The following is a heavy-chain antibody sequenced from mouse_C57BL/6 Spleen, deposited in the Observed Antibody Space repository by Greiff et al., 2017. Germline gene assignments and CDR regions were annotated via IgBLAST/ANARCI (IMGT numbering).Heavy chain of an antibody. CDR3: ARQSTVVDAMDY. CDR1: GYTFTDYY. D-gene: IGHD1-1*01. Sequence: EVQLQQSGPELVKPGASVKISCKASGYTFTDYYMNWVKQSHGKSLEWIGDINPNNGGTSYNQKFKGKATLTVDKSSSTAYMELRSLTSEDSAVYYCARQSTVVDAMDYWGQGTSVTVSS. V-gene: IGHV1-26*01. J-gene: IGHJ4*01. CDR2: INPNNGGT.